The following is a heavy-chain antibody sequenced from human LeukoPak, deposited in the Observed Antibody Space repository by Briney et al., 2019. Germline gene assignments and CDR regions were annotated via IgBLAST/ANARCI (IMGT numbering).Heavy chain of an antibody. D-gene: IGHD6-13*01. CDR1: GGSISSSSYY. V-gene: IGHV4-39*01. J-gene: IGHJ3*01. CDR3: ASDVGAAPGTDARDL. CDR2: KFYSGST. Sequence: TSETLSLTCTVFGGSISSSSYYWGWIRQPPGKGLEGSGRKFYSGSTYCNPSLESRVTKTVDPSQRPFSLRLCALTAADPTVFYCASDVGAAPGTDARDLWAGGTMDSLSS.